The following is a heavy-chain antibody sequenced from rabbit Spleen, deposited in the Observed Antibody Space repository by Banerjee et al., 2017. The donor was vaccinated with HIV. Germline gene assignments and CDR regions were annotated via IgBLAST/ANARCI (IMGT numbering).Heavy chain of an antibody. CDR3: ARYRPSSVWAFNL. Sequence: QEQLVESGGGLVKPEGSLKLSCKASGFDFSVYGLSWVRQAPGKGLEWIGYIEPIFGRTYYASWGNGRFTISSHNAQTTLYLQLNSLTAADTATYFCARYRPSSVWAFNLWGPGTLVTVS. V-gene: IGHV1S47*01. J-gene: IGHJ4*01. D-gene: IGHD4-1*01. CDR1: GFDFSVYG. CDR2: IEPIFGRT.